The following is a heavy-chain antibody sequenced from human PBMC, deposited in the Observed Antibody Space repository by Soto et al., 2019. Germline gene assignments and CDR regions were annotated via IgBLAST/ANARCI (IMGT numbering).Heavy chain of an antibody. D-gene: IGHD3-22*01. Sequence: GGSLRLSCAASGFTFSSYGMHWVRQAPGKGLEWVAVISYDGSNKYYADSVKGRFTISRDNSKNTLYLQMNSLRAEDTAVYYCAKDRRTYYYDSQAADYWGQGTLVTVSS. CDR3: AKDRRTYYYDSQAADY. V-gene: IGHV3-30*18. J-gene: IGHJ4*02. CDR1: GFTFSSYG. CDR2: ISYDGSNK.